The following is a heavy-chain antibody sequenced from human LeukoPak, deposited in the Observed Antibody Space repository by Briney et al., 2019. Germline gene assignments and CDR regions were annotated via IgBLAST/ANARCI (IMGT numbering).Heavy chain of an antibody. Sequence: ASVKVSCKASAYIFTAYYMHWVRQAPGQGLEWLGWINPNSGGTNYAQKFQGRVTMTTNTSSETVYMELSSLRSDDTAVYYCARDPTGYTGYVDYWGQGTLVSVSS. D-gene: IGHD5-12*01. V-gene: IGHV1-2*02. J-gene: IGHJ4*02. CDR1: AYIFTAYY. CDR2: INPNSGGT. CDR3: ARDPTGYTGYVDY.